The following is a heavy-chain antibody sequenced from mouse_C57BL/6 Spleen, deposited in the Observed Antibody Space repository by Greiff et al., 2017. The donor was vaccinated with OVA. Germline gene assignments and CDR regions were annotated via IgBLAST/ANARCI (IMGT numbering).Heavy chain of an antibody. J-gene: IGHJ2*01. CDR2: INPNNGGT. D-gene: IGHD2-10*02. Sequence: EVQLQQSGPELVKPGASVKIPCKASGYTFTDYNMDWVKQSHGKSLAWIGDINPNNGGTISKQKFKGKATFTVYKSSITAYMELRSLSSEDTAVYYCARSRYGNYFDYWGQGTTLTVSS. CDR3: ARSRYGNYFDY. V-gene: IGHV1-18*01. CDR1: GYTFTDYN.